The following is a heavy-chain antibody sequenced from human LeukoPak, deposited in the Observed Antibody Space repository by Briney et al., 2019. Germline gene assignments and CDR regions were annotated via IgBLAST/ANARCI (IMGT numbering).Heavy chain of an antibody. D-gene: IGHD5-24*01. CDR2: INQDRSEK. CDR3: ARERDGRFFDY. Sequence: GGSLRLSCAVSGLTFRSFWMSWVRQAPGKGLEWVANINQDRSEKYFVDSVRGRFTISRDNSKNSLHLQMNTLGVEDTALYYCARERDGRFFDYWGRGTLVTVSS. CDR1: GLTFRSFW. V-gene: IGHV3-7*01. J-gene: IGHJ4*02.